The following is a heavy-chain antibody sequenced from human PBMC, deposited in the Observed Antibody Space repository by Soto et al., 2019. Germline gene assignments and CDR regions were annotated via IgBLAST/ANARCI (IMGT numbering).Heavy chain of an antibody. CDR1: GYSISSAYF. D-gene: IGHD4-17*01. CDR3: ASTGSTFNH. J-gene: IGHJ4*02. V-gene: IGHV4-38-2*01. CDR2: IHHSGTT. Sequence: SETLSLTCAVSGYSISSAYFWGWIRQPPGKGLEWIGSIHHSGTTYYEPSLESRVTISVDTSNNQFSLKLTSVTAADTAVYYGASTGSTFNHWGQGALVTVSS.